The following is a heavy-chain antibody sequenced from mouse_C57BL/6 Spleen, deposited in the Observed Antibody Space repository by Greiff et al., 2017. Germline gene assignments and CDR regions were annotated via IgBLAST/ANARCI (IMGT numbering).Heavy chain of an antibody. CDR1: GYTFTDYN. V-gene: IGHV1-18*01. CDR2: INPNNGGT. CDR3: ARKAYAMDY. Sequence: VQLQQSGPELVKPGASVKIPCKASGYTFTDYNMDWVKQSHGKSLEWIGDINPNNGGTTSHQQFKGKATLTVDKSASTAYMELRSLTSEDTAVYYCARKAYAMDYWGQGTSGTVSS. J-gene: IGHJ4*01.